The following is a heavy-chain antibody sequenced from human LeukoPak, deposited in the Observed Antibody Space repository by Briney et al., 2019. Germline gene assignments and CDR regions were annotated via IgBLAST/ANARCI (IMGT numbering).Heavy chain of an antibody. CDR2: IYDSGST. J-gene: IGHJ4*02. CDR3: ASGYSSGWYGV. D-gene: IGHD6-19*01. V-gene: IGHV4-59*08. CDR1: GVSISSYF. Sequence: SETLSLTCTVSGVSISSYFWSWLRQPPGKGLEWVGYIYDSGSTNYNPSFKSRVTISVDTPKNQFSLKLSSVTAADRAVYYCASGYSSGWYGVWGQGTLVTVSS.